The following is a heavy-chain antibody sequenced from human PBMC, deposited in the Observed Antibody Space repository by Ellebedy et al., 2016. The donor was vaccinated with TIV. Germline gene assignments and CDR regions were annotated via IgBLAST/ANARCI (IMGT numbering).Heavy chain of an antibody. D-gene: IGHD1-26*01. CDR3: ARDPKRRIVGAGFDY. J-gene: IGHJ4*03. CDR1: GGAFSGSA. V-gene: IGHV1-69*06. Sequence: ASVKVSCKASGGAFSGSAISWVRQAPGQGLEWMGGIIPVIGSVTYAHSFRGRVTFTADTSTTTAYMELTSLTFDDSAVYFCARDPKRRIVGAGFDYWGQGTTVTVSS. CDR2: IIPVIGSV.